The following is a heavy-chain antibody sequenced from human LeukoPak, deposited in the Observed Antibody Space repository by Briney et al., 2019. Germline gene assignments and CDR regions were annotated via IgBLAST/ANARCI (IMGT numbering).Heavy chain of an antibody. D-gene: IGHD1-26*01. CDR2: IYYSGST. CDR1: GGSISSHY. Sequence: SETLSLTCTVSGGSISSHYWSWIRQPPGKGLEWIGYIYYSGSTNYNPSLKSRVAISVDTSKNQFSLKLSSVTAADTAVYYCARGSGSYYYYYGMDVWGQGTTVTVSS. V-gene: IGHV4-59*11. CDR3: ARGSGSYYYYYGMDV. J-gene: IGHJ6*02.